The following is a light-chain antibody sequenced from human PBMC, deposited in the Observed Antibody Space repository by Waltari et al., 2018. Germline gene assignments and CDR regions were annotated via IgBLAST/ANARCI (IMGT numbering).Light chain of an antibody. J-gene: IGKJ1*01. CDR3: LQDYSYPWT. CDR2: RAS. V-gene: IGKV1-39*01. CDR1: QGIAFY. Sequence: DIQMTQSPSSLSASIGDRVTITCRTSQGIAFYLNWYQQKPGQAPKLLIYRASNLQSGVPSRFSGRGSGTDFTLSISSLQPEDSGTYYCLQDYSYPWTFGQGTKVEIK.